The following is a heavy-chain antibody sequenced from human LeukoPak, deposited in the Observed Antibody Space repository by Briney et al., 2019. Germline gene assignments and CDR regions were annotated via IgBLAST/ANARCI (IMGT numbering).Heavy chain of an antibody. CDR1: GGTFSSYA. D-gene: IGHD2-2*02. CDR3: AKTLGYCSSTSCYRGGFDY. J-gene: IGHJ4*02. Sequence: ASVKVSCKASGGTFSSYAISWVRQAPGQGLEWMGGIIPIFGTANYAQKFQGRVTITTDESTSTAYMELSSLRSEDPAVYYCAKTLGYCSSTSCYRGGFDYWGQGTLVTVSS. CDR2: IIPIFGTA. V-gene: IGHV1-69*05.